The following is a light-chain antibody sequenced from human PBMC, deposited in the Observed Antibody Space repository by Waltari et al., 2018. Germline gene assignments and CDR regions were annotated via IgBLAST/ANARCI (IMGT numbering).Light chain of an antibody. Sequence: QSALTQSRSVSGSPGQSVTISCTGTSSDVGGYNHVSWYQQHPGKVPKIMVYDVTKRPSGVPDRFSGSKSGYTASLTISGLQAEDEADYYCSSYAGNYTWMFGGGTKLTVL. CDR2: DVT. CDR3: SSYAGNYTWM. J-gene: IGLJ3*02. CDR1: SSDVGGYNH. V-gene: IGLV2-11*01.